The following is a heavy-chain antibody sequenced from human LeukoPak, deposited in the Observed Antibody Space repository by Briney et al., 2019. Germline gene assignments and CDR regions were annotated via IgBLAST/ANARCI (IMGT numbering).Heavy chain of an antibody. Sequence: GGSLRLSCAASGSTFSSHGMYWVRQAPGNGLEWVAVIWYDGSKKYYADSVKGRFTTSRDNSKNTVYLQMNSLRDEDTAVYYCAREPGFDSSGYLNWFDPWGQGTLVTVSS. CDR1: GSTFSSHG. CDR3: AREPGFDSSGYLNWFDP. D-gene: IGHD3-22*01. J-gene: IGHJ5*02. V-gene: IGHV3-33*01. CDR2: IWYDGSKK.